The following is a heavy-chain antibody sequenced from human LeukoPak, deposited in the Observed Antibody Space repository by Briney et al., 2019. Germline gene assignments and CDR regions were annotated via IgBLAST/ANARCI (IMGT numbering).Heavy chain of an antibody. D-gene: IGHD6-19*01. CDR3: ARDRGSTAVAEFDY. V-gene: IGHV3-30*04. J-gene: IGHJ4*02. CDR1: GFTFSSYA. CDR2: ISDDGSNK. Sequence: GRSLRLSCAASGFTFSSYAMHWVRQAPGKGLEWVAVISDDGSNKYYADSVKGRFTISRDNSKNTLYLQMNSLRAEDTAVYYCARDRGSTAVAEFDYWGQGTLVTVSS.